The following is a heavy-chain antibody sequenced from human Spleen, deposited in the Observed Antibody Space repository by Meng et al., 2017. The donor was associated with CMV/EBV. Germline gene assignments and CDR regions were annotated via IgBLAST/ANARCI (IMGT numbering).Heavy chain of an antibody. CDR3: ARGRYFDL. CDR2: IIPIYGTS. CDR1: GGSFSSYE. V-gene: IGHV1-69*05. Sequence: VKVSCKAAGGSFSSYEVSWVRQAPGQGLEYMGGIIPIYGTSSYAQKFKGRLTVTTDESTTTAYMELTRLRSEDTALYYCARGRYFDLWGRGTLVTVSS. J-gene: IGHJ2*01.